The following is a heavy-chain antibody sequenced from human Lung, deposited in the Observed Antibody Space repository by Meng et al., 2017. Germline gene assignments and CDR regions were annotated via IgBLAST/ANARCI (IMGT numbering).Heavy chain of an antibody. V-gene: IGHV4-34*01. Sequence: QQVSSGLFQPSQSSSLTCVVTGGSSSDYYGSWIRQPPGKGLGWIGEINHSGSTNYNPSLGSRATISVDTSQNNLSLKLSSVTAADSAVYYCARGPTTMAHDFDYWGQGTLVTVSS. D-gene: IGHD4-11*01. J-gene: IGHJ4*02. CDR1: GGSSSDYY. CDR2: INHSGST. CDR3: ARGPTTMAHDFDY.